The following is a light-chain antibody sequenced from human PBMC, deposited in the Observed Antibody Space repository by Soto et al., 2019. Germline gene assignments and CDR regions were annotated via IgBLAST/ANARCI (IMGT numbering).Light chain of an antibody. CDR1: QGVSTN. CDR2: GAS. Sequence: EIVLTQSPATLSVSPGERATLSCRASQGVSTNLAWYQQKPGQGPRLRMYGASTRATGIPARFSGSGSGTEFTLNISSLQPEDFALYYCQQYNNWPPRGTFGQGTKVEFK. V-gene: IGKV3-15*01. CDR3: QQYNNWPPRGT. J-gene: IGKJ1*01.